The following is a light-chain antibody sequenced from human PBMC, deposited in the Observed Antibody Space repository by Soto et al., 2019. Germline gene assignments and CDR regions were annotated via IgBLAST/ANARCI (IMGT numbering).Light chain of an antibody. CDR2: GNS. CDR3: QSYDSSLREV. CDR1: SSNIGAGYD. V-gene: IGLV1-40*01. J-gene: IGLJ2*01. Sequence: QSVLTQPPSVSGAPGQRVTISCTGSSSNIGAGYDVHWYQQLPGTAPKLLIYGNSHRPSGVPDRFSGSKSGTSASLAITGLQAEDEADYYCQSYDSSLREVFGGGTKLTVL.